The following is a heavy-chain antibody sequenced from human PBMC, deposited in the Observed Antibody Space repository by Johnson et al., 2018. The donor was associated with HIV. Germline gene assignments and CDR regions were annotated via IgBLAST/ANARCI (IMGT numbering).Heavy chain of an antibody. J-gene: IGHJ3*01. D-gene: IGHD6-19*01. CDR2: ITPSGTSI. CDR1: GFTFSDSS. Sequence: QVQLVESGGGLVKPGGSLRLSCAASGFTFSDSSMNWIRQAPGKGLEWVSYITPSGTSIYNADSVKCRFTISRDNAKKSLYLQMTSLRAEDTAMYYCAKRRVAGDDAFDVWGQGTMVIVSS. CDR3: AKRRVAGDDAFDV. V-gene: IGHV3-11*04.